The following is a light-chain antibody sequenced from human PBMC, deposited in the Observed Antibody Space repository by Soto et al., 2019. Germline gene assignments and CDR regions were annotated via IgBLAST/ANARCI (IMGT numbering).Light chain of an antibody. V-gene: IGKV3-20*01. Sequence: EILLTQSPGTLSLSPGDTATLSCMASQSFRSNFLAWYQHKPGQAPRLLIHDAYIRATGIPDRFSGSGSDRDFTLSISRLEPEDFAVYYYQQYAGSPRTFGQENKREIK. J-gene: IGKJ2*01. CDR3: QQYAGSPRT. CDR2: DAY. CDR1: QSFRSNF.